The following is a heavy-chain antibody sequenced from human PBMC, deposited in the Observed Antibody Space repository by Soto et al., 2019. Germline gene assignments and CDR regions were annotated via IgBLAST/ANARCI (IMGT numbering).Heavy chain of an antibody. J-gene: IGHJ6*02. CDR1: GYRFTNYW. Sequence: GESLKISCKGSGYRFTNYWIGWVRQMPGKGLEWMGIIYPGDSDTRYSPSFQGQVTISADTSINTAYLQWSSLKASDTAMYYCARLKNYYGSGSLPHYGMDVWGQGTTVTVSS. V-gene: IGHV5-51*01. CDR2: IYPGDSDT. CDR3: ARLKNYYGSGSLPHYGMDV. D-gene: IGHD3-10*01.